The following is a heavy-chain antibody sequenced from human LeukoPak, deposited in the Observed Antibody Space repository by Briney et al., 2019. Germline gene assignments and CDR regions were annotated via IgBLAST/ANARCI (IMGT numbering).Heavy chain of an antibody. D-gene: IGHD2-15*01. J-gene: IGHJ6*03. CDR2: ISSSSSYI. CDR3: ARDRLAQEDTFYYYYMDV. CDR1: GFTFSSYS. Sequence: GGSLRLSCAASGFTFSSYSMNWVRQAPGKGLEWVSSISSSSSYIYYADSVKGRFTISRDNAKNSLYLRMNSLRAEDTAVYYCARDRLAQEDTFYYYYMDVWGKGTTVTVSS. V-gene: IGHV3-21*01.